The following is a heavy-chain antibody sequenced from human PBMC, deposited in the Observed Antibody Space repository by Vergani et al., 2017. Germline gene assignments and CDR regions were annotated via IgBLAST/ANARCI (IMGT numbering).Heavy chain of an antibody. CDR3: ARDGVSRLREPLDAFDI. CDR1: GFTFSSYA. Sequence: EVQLLESGGGLVQPGGSLRLSCAASGFTFSSYAMSWVRQAPGKGLEWVSAISRSGSTIYYADSVKGRFTISRDNAKNSLYLQMNSLRAEDTAVYYCARDGVSRLREPLDAFDIWGQGTMVTVSS. V-gene: IGHV3-23*01. CDR2: ISRSGSTI. J-gene: IGHJ3*02. D-gene: IGHD3-16*01.